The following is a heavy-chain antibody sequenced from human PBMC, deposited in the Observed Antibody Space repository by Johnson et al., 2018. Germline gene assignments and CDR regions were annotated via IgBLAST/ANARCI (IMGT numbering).Heavy chain of an antibody. CDR1: GFTFSNAW. J-gene: IGHJ6*03. CDR3: TTVSTVKWEPKYYYMDV. D-gene: IGHD1-26*01. CDR2: IKSKTDGGTT. V-gene: IGHV3-15*07. Sequence: EVQLLESGGGLVKXGGSLRLSCAASGFTFSNAWMNWVRQAPGKGLEWVGRIKSKTDGGTTDYAAPVKGRFTISRDDSKNTLYLQMNSLKTEDTAVYYCTTVSTVKWEPKYYYMDVWGKGTTVTVSS.